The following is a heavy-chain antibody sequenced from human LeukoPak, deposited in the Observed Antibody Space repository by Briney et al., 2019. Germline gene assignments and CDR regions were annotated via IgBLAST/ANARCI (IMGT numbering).Heavy chain of an antibody. CDR2: IYSDGST. Sequence: GGSLRLSCAASGFIVNTYYMSWVRQAPGKGLEWVSIIYSDGSTYYADSVKGRFTISGDTSKNTLYLQMNSLRAEDTAVYYCARIYSGSHYSWGQGTLVTISS. CDR1: GFIVNTYY. J-gene: IGHJ4*02. CDR3: ARIYSGSHYS. D-gene: IGHD1-26*01. V-gene: IGHV3-53*01.